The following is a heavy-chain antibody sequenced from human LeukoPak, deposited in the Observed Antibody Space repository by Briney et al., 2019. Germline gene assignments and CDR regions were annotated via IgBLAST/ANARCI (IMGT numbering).Heavy chain of an antibody. CDR1: GFTFTTFA. V-gene: IGHV3-23*01. Sequence: GGSLRLSCAASGFTFTTFAMSWVRQAPGKGLEWVSSISSSATRTYYTDSVKGRFTISRDNSKSTVYLQMNSLRAEDTAVYYCAKPEYHDYWKTLAYWGQGTLVTVSS. CDR3: AKPEYHDYWKTLAY. CDR2: ISSSATRT. D-gene: IGHD3-3*01. J-gene: IGHJ4*02.